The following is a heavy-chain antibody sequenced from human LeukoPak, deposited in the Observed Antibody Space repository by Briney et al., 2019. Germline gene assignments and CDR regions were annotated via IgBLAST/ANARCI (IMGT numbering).Heavy chain of an antibody. CDR1: GGTFSSYA. D-gene: IGHD1-26*01. J-gene: IGHJ4*02. CDR2: INPSGGST. CDR3: ARDYSGSSVFDY. Sequence: ASVKVSCTASGGTFSSYAISWVRQAPGQGLEWMGIINPSGGSTSYAQKFQGRVTMTRDTSTSTVYMELSSLRSEDTAVYYCARDYSGSSVFDYWGQGTLVTVSS. V-gene: IGHV1-46*01.